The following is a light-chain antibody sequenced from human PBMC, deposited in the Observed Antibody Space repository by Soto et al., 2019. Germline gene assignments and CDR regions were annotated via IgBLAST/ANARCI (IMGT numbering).Light chain of an antibody. CDR2: DAS. J-gene: IGKJ1*01. Sequence: EVVLTQSPGTLSLSPGERATLSCRASQSVSSYLAWYQQKPGQAPRLLIYDASNRATGTPDRFSGSGSGTDFTLTISRLEPEDFAVYYCQQYGSSGTFGQGTKVDIK. CDR1: QSVSSY. CDR3: QQYGSSGT. V-gene: IGKV3-20*01.